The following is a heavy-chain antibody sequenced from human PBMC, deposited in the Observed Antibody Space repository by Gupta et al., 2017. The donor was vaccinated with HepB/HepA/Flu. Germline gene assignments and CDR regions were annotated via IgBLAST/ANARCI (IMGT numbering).Heavy chain of an antibody. J-gene: IGHJ4*02. D-gene: IGHD3-22*01. CDR1: GGSISSYY. CDR3: ASHHGDSSGYPFDY. CDR2: IYYSGST. V-gene: IGHV4-59*08. Sequence: QVQLQESGPGLVKPSETLSLTCTVSGGSISSYYWSWIRQPPGKGLEWIGYIYYSGSTNYNPSLKSRVTISVDTSKNQFSLKLSSVTAADTAVYYCASHHGDSSGYPFDYWGQGTLVTVSS.